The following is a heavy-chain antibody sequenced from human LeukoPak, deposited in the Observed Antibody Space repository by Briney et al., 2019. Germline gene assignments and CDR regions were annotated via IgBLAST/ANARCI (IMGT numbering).Heavy chain of an antibody. D-gene: IGHD3-22*01. CDR1: GFTFSSYS. V-gene: IGHV3-21*01. Sequence: GGSLRLSCAASGFTFSSYSMNWVRQAPGKGLEWVSSISSSSSYIYYADSVKGRFTISRDNAKNSLYLQMNSLRAEDTAVFYCARDSSGYYLFDYWGQGTLVTVSS. CDR2: ISSSSSYI. J-gene: IGHJ4*02. CDR3: ARDSSGYYLFDY.